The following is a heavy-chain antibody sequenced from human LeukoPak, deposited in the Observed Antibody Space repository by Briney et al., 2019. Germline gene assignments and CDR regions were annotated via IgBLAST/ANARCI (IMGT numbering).Heavy chain of an antibody. V-gene: IGHV4-4*07. J-gene: IGHJ4*02. Sequence: SETLSLTCTVSGGSINSYYWSWLRQPAERGLEWIGRIYASGSTYYNPSLKSRVTISVDTSKNQFSLKLSSVTAADTAVYYCARGPNYYDSSGYYPFDYWGQGTLVTVSS. CDR1: GGSINSYY. D-gene: IGHD3-22*01. CDR3: ARGPNYYDSSGYYPFDY. CDR2: IYASGST.